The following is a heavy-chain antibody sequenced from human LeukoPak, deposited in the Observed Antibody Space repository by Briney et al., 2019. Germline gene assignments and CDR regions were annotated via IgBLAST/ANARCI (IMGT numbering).Heavy chain of an antibody. D-gene: IGHD2-15*01. J-gene: IGHJ4*02. CDR3: ASPGESVVVVAASLDY. V-gene: IGHV1-18*01. CDR2: ISAYNGNT. CDR1: GYTFTSYG. Sequence: ASVKVSCKASGYTFTSYGISWVRQAPGQGLEWMGWISAYNGNTNYAQKLQGRVTMTTDTSTSTAYMELRSLRSDDTAVYYCASPGESVVVVAASLDYWGQGTLVTVSS.